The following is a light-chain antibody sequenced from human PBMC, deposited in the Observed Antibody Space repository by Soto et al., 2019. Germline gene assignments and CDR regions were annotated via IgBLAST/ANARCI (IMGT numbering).Light chain of an antibody. CDR3: QQSYSIPWG. CDR1: QSISTY. CDR2: AAS. J-gene: IGKJ1*01. V-gene: IGKV1-39*01. Sequence: DIQMTQSPSSLSASVGDRVTITCRASQSISTYVNWYQQKSGNAPKVLIYAASSLQGGVPSRFSGSGSGTDFTLTISSLQVEDFATYYCQQSYSIPWGFGQGTKVEVK.